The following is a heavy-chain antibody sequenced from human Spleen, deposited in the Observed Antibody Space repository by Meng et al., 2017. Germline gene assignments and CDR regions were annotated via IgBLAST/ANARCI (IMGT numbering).Heavy chain of an antibody. J-gene: IGHJ1*01. V-gene: IGHV4-39*07. CDR1: GGSVSSNSYC. Sequence: QLHPQELGHGRVDAAGSPPLPCPVSGGSVSSNSYCWGWIRQPPGKGLEWIGTIYYSGTSYYNPSLKSRVTISIDTSKNQFSLNLGSVTAADTAVYYCALAGYSSGWYVEYFQHWGQGTLVTVSS. CDR2: IYYSGTS. D-gene: IGHD6-19*01. CDR3: ALAGYSSGWYVEYFQH.